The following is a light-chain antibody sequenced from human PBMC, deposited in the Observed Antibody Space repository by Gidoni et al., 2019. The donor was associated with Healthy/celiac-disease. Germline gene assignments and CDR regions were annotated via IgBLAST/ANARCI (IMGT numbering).Light chain of an antibody. J-gene: IGKJ3*01. V-gene: IGKV3-11*01. CDR2: DAS. Sequence: IVLPQSPATLSLSPGERATLSCRASQSVSSYLAWYQQKPGQAPRLLIYDASNRATGIPARFSGSGSGTDFTLTISSLEPEDFAVYYCQQRSNWPLFAFGPGTKVDIK. CDR1: QSVSSY. CDR3: QQRSNWPLFA.